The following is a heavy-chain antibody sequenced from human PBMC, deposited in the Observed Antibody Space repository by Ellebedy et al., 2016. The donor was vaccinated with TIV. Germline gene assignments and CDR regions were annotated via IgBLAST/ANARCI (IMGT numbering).Heavy chain of an antibody. Sequence: GSLRLXXTVSGGSVSSGSYYWSWIRQPPGKGLEWIGYIYYSGSTNYNPSLKSRVTISVDTSKNQFSLKLSSVTAADTAVYYCARGKITMVRGFFSGWFDPWGQGTLVTVSS. CDR3: ARGKITMVRGFFSGWFDP. D-gene: IGHD3-10*01. CDR1: GGSVSSGSYY. CDR2: IYYSGST. J-gene: IGHJ5*02. V-gene: IGHV4-61*01.